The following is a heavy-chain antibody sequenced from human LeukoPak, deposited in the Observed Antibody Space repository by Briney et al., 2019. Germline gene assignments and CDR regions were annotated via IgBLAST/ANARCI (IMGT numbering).Heavy chain of an antibody. V-gene: IGHV3-48*01. CDR2: INGGGSPI. CDR3: VRDNPRCCGVIPANIDDY. Sequence: PGGSLRLSCAASGFTFSRDSMNWVRQAPGKGLEWVSYINGGGSPIFYADSVRGRFTISRDNAKNPLHLQMNSLRAEDTAVYYCVRDNPRCCGVIPANIDDYWGQGTLVTVSS. J-gene: IGHJ4*02. CDR1: GFTFSRDS. D-gene: IGHD2-21*01.